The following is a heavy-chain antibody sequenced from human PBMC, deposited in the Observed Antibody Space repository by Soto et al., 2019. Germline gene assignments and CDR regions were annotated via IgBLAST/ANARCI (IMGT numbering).Heavy chain of an antibody. J-gene: IGHJ5*02. CDR2: IYYSGST. Sequence: SETLSLTCTVSVGSISSGDYYLRWIRQPPGKGLEWIGYIYYSGSTYYNPSLKSRVTISVDTSKNQFSLNLRSVTAADTAVYYCARGIAAAGKAWGQGTMVTVSS. V-gene: IGHV4-30-4*02. D-gene: IGHD6-13*01. CDR3: ARGIAAAGKA. CDR1: VGSISSGDYY.